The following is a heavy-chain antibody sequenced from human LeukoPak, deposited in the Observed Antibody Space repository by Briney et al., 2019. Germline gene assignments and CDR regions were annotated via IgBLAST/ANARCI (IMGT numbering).Heavy chain of an antibody. CDR2: IYNSEIT. D-gene: IGHD2-15*01. J-gene: IGHJ6*03. CDR3: AKGGGFSFRGDYYYYYMDV. Sequence: SETLSLTCTVSGASITDYYWSWIRQPPGKGLEFIGYIYNSEITNYNASLSSRVTMSVDTSKNQFSLELKSMTAPDTAVYYCAKGGGFSFRGDYYYYYMDVWGKGTTVTVSS. V-gene: IGHV4-59*01. CDR1: GASITDYY.